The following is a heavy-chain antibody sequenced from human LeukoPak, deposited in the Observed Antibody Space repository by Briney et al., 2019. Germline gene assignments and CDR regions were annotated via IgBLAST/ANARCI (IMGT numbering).Heavy chain of an antibody. CDR2: ISGSGGTT. CDR3: ARVWVVDGCAPTPHAFDI. V-gene: IGHV3-23*01. J-gene: IGHJ3*02. Sequence: PGGSLRLSCAASGFTFSSYAMNWVRQAPGKGLEWVSGISGSGGTTYYADSVKGRFTISRDNSKNTLYLQMNSLRAEDTAVYYCARVWVVDGCAPTPHAFDIWGQGTMVTVSS. CDR1: GFTFSSYA. D-gene: IGHD2-15*01.